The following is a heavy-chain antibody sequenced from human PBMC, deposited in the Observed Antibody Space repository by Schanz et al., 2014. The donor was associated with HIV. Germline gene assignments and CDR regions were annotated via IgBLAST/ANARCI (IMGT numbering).Heavy chain of an antibody. V-gene: IGHV3-48*04. Sequence: EVQLVESGGGLVQPGGSLRLSCAVSGFTFSSYSMNWVRQAPGKGLEWVSYISSSSTTIYYADSVKGRFTISRDNAKNLLSLQVNSLRADDTAVYYCASDGSGSYLTLSLLYYGMDVWGQGTTVTVSS. J-gene: IGHJ6*02. CDR1: GFTFSSYS. CDR3: ASDGSGSYLTLSLLYYGMDV. D-gene: IGHD3-10*01. CDR2: ISSSSTTI.